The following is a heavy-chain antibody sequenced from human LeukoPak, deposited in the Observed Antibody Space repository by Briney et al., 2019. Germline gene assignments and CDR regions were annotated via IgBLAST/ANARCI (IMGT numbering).Heavy chain of an antibody. V-gene: IGHV3-43D*03. CDR2: ITWDGGST. Sequence: PGGSLRLSCAASGFTFDDYAMHWVRQAPGKGLEWVSLITWDGGSTYYADSVKGRFTISRDNSKNSLYLQMNSLRAEDTALNYCASAVAGAFDYWGQGTLVTVSS. D-gene: IGHD6-19*01. J-gene: IGHJ4*02. CDR3: ASAVAGAFDY. CDR1: GFTFDDYA.